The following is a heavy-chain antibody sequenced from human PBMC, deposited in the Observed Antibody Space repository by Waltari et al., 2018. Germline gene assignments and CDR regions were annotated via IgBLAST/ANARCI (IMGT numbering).Heavy chain of an antibody. V-gene: IGHV3-49*03. D-gene: IGHD6-13*01. J-gene: IGHJ2*01. CDR3: SKNRAAGGHWYFDL. Sequence: EVQLEESGGGLVQPGRSLRLSCSSSGFTFSAYAMSWFRLAPGKVLEWIGFIRANGYGGTTVYAAAVEGRFTISRDDSNNIAYLQINSLKTEDTATYYCSKNRAAGGHWYFDLWGRGTLVTVSS. CDR2: IRANGYGGTT. CDR1: GFTFSAYA.